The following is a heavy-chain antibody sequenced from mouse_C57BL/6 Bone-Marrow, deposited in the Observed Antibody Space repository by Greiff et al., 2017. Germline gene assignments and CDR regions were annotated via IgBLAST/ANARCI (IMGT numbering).Heavy chain of an antibody. CDR1: GFNIKNTY. J-gene: IGHJ2*01. CDR2: IDPANGNT. V-gene: IGHV14-3*01. CDR3: ARAQDYYGNYEYFDY. D-gene: IGHD2-1*01. Sequence: EVQLQQSVAELVRPGASVKLSCTASGFNIKNTYMHWVKQRPGQGLELIGRIDPANGNTKYDPKFTGKATITADTSSNTAYLQLSSLKSEDTAVYYWARAQDYYGNYEYFDYWGQGTTLTVSS.